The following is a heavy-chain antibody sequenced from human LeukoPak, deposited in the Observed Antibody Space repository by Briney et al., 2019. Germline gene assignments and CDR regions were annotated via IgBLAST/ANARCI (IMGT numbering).Heavy chain of an antibody. CDR2: ISYDGSNK. CDR1: GFTFSSYA. D-gene: IGHD1-1*01. V-gene: IGHV3-30*04. CDR3: ARGSRGYRDAFDI. Sequence: PGRSLRLSCAASGFTFSSYAMHWVRQAPGKGLEWVAVISYDGSNKYYADSVKGRFTISRDNSKNTLYLQMNSLRAEDTAVYYCARGSRGYRDAFDIWGQGTMVTVSS. J-gene: IGHJ3*02.